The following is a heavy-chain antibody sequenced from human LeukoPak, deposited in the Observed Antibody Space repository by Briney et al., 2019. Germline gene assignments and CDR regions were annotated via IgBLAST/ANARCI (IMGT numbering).Heavy chain of an antibody. CDR1: GGSISPYF. CDR3: ARDDYRGVTNFDP. CDR2: ISYTGST. V-gene: IGHV4-59*01. J-gene: IGHJ5*02. Sequence: WETLSLTCTVSGGSISPYFWRWFRQPPGKGLEWIGYISYTGSTIYSPSLKSRVTISVDKSKNQFSLQLTSVTAADTAVYYCARDDYRGVTNFDPWGQGTLVTVSS. D-gene: IGHD3-10*01.